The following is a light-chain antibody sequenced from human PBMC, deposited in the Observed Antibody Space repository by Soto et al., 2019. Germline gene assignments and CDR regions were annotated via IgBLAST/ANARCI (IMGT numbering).Light chain of an antibody. CDR3: QQVHDYPIT. CDR1: QTIMTY. V-gene: IGKV1-9*01. Sequence: DIQMTQSPSSLSASVGDEVTITCRASQTIMTYLNWYQLKPGKAPKVLIYGASTLQSGVPPRFGGSGSGTAFTLTISSLQPEDFATYYCQQVHDYPITFGGGTKVDIK. CDR2: GAS. J-gene: IGKJ4*01.